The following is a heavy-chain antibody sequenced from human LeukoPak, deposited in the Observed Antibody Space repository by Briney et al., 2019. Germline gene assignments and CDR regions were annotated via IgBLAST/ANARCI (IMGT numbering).Heavy chain of an antibody. D-gene: IGHD6-13*01. V-gene: IGHV7-4-1*02. CDR1: GYTFTSYA. J-gene: IGHJ4*02. CDR3: ARDGSSWYRVDYFDY. CDR2: INTNTGNS. Sequence: ASVKVSCKASGYTFTSYAMNWVRQAPGQGLEWMGWINTNTGNSTYAQGFTGRFVFSLDTSVSTAYLQISSLKAEDTAVYYCARDGSSWYRVDYFDYWGQGTLVTVSS.